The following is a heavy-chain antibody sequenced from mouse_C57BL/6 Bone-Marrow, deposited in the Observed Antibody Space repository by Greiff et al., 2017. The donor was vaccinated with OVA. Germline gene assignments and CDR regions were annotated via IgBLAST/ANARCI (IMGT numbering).Heavy chain of an antibody. V-gene: IGHV1-72*01. D-gene: IGHD3-3*01. CDR3: ARRGLAGDWYFDV. CDR2: IDPNSGGT. Sequence: VQLQQPGAGLVKPGASVKLSCTASGYTFTSYWMHWVQQGPGRGLEWIGRIDPNSGGTKYTEKFKSKATLTVDKPTSTAYMQLSSLTAEDSAVYYCARRGLAGDWYFDVWGTGTTVTVSS. J-gene: IGHJ1*03. CDR1: GYTFTSYW.